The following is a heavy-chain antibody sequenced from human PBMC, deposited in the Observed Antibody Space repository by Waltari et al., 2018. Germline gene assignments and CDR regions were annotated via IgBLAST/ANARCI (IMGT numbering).Heavy chain of an antibody. CDR1: GFPFSGAP. CDR3: TRNSDSSGYYPLWFDP. J-gene: IGHJ5*02. V-gene: IGHV3-73*02. CDR2: IRSQPNSYAT. Sequence: VQLVESGGGLVQPGGSLKLTCVASGFPFSGAPVPCVRPASRSGLERVGRIRSQPNSYATIYTASVQGRFTISRDDSKNTAYLQMNSLKTEDTAVYFCTRNSDSSGYYPLWFDPWGQGTLVTVSS. D-gene: IGHD3-22*01.